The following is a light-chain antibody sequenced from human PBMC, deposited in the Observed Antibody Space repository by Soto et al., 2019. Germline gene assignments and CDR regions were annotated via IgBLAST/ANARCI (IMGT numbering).Light chain of an antibody. CDR1: NVGSRS. CDR3: QVWEATGDQVV. V-gene: IGLV3-21*01. Sequence: SYELTQPPSVSVAPGETARISCGGTNVGSRSVQWYQQKPGQAPFLVIYYDSDRPSGIPERFSGSNSGNTATLIISRVEAVDEADYYCQVWEATGDQVVFGGGTKLTVL. CDR2: YDS. J-gene: IGLJ2*01.